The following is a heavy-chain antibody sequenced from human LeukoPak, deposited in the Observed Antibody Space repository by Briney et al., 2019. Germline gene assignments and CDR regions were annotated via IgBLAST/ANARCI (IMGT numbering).Heavy chain of an antibody. CDR2: TYYRSNLYN. CDR3: ARGKGGRIDN. D-gene: IGHD1-26*01. CDR1: GDTVSSNSAA. Sequence: SQTLSLTCAISGDTVSSNSAAWHWIRQSPSRGLEWLARTYYRSNLYNGYAASVKSRITINPDTSKNQFSLQLNSVTPEDTAVYYCARGKGGRIDNWGQGILVTVSS. J-gene: IGHJ4*02. V-gene: IGHV6-1*01.